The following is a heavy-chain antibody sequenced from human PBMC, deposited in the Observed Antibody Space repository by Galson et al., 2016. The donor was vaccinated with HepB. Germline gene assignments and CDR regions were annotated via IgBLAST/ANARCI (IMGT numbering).Heavy chain of an antibody. J-gene: IGHJ4*02. CDR3: VREEESSGYQTEGYFDY. CDR1: GYTFTKYW. Sequence: SVKVSCKASGYTFTKYWMHWVRQAPGQGLEWMGVINPSGTSRGYAEKFQGRVTLTRDTSTGTDYMDLTSLRPEDTAVYYCVREEESSGYQTEGYFDYWGQGTLVTVSS. D-gene: IGHD3-22*01. CDR2: INPSGTSR. V-gene: IGHV1-46*01.